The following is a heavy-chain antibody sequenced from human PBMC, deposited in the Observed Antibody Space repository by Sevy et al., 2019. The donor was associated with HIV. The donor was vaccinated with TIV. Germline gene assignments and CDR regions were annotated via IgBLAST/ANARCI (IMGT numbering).Heavy chain of an antibody. J-gene: IGHJ4*02. CDR1: GFTFTNYG. CDR2: ISNSGANT. CDR3: PKEWTLLTDWYGEFDY. Sequence: GGSLRLSCAASGFTFTNYGMHWVRQAPGKGLEWVSGISNSGANTYYADSVRGRFTVSRVNSKNTVYLQLNSLRAEDTAIYYCPKEWTLLTDWYGEFDYWGQGTLVTVSS. V-gene: IGHV3-23*01. D-gene: IGHD3-9*01.